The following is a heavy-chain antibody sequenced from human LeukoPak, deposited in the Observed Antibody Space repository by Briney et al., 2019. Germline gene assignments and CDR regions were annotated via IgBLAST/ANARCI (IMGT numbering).Heavy chain of an antibody. CDR1: GYTFTSYD. CDR2: MNPNSGNT. D-gene: IGHD1-7*01. CDR3: ARVNWNYVVFDY. V-gene: IGHV1-8*01. J-gene: IGHJ4*02. Sequence: ASVKVSCKASGYTFTSYDINWVRQATGQGLEWMGCMNPNSGNTGYAQKFQGRVTMPRHTSISTAYMELRSLRSEDTAGYYCARVNWNYVVFDYWGQGTLVTVSS.